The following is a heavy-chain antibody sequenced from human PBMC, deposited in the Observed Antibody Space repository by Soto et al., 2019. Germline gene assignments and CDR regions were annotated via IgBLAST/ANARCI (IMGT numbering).Heavy chain of an antibody. V-gene: IGHV4-59*01. CDR1: GGSISSYY. J-gene: IGHJ6*02. D-gene: IGHD5-18*01. CDR2: IFYSGST. Sequence: SETLSLTCTVSGGSISSYYWSWIRQPPGKGLEWTGYIFYSGSTNYNLSLKSRVTISVDTSKNQFSLKLRSVTAADTAVYYCERDSVTLGMVVWCQGTTVTVYS. CDR3: ERDSVTLGMVV.